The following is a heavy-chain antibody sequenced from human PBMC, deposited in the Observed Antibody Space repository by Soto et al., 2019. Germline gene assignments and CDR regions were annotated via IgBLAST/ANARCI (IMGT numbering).Heavy chain of an antibody. CDR1: GFTFSSYS. CDR2: ISSSSSTI. Sequence: GGSLRLSCAASGFTFSSYSMNWVRQAPGKGLEWVSYISSSSSTIYYADSVKGRFTISRDNAKNSLYLQMNSLRDEDTAVYYCASLRPFITMIVGNWFDPWGQGTLVTVSS. J-gene: IGHJ5*02. D-gene: IGHD3-22*01. V-gene: IGHV3-48*02. CDR3: ASLRPFITMIVGNWFDP.